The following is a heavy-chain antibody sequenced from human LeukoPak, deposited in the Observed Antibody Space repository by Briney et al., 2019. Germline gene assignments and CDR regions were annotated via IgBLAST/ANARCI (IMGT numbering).Heavy chain of an antibody. V-gene: IGHV1-2*02. CDR2: INPNSGGT. J-gene: IGHJ4*02. CDR1: GYTFTDYY. Sequence: ASVKVSCKASGYTFTDYYMHWVRQAPGQGLEWMGWINPNSGGTNYAQKFQGRVTMTRDTSINTAYMELNSLTSEDTAIYYCARKGASDYWGQGTLVTVSS. CDR3: ARKGASDY.